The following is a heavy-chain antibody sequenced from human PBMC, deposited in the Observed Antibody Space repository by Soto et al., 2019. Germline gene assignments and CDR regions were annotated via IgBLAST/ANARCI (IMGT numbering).Heavy chain of an antibody. J-gene: IGHJ4*02. CDR1: GGSISSYY. V-gene: IGHV4-59*08. D-gene: IGHD3-16*01. CDR3: ARQESEGGYFDY. Sequence: SETLSLTCTVSGGSISSYYWSWIRQPPGKGLEWIGYIYYSGSTNYNPSLKSRVTISVDTSKNQFSLKLSSVTAADTAVYYCARQESEGGYFDYWGQGTLVTVSS. CDR2: IYYSGST.